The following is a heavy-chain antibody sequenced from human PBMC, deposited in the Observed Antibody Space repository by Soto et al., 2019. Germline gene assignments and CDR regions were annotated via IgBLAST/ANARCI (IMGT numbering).Heavy chain of an antibody. CDR1: GFTVSSNY. V-gene: IGHV3-53*01. D-gene: IGHD6-13*01. CDR3: AIAGGIAAAGAIDY. CDR2: IYSGGST. Sequence: GGSLRLSCASSGFTVSSNYMSWVRQAPGKGLEWVSIIYSGGSTYYADSVRGRFTISRDNSKNTLYLQMNSLRAEDTAVYYCAIAGGIAAAGAIDYWGQGTLVTVSS. J-gene: IGHJ4*02.